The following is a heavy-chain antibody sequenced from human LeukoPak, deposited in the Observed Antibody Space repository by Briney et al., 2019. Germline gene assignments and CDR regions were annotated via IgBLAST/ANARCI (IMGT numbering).Heavy chain of an antibody. J-gene: IGHJ4*02. CDR3: ARGCGGDCYSGRYFDY. CDR1: GGSISGYY. CDR2: IYYSGST. D-gene: IGHD2-21*02. Sequence: SETLSLTCTVSGGSISGYYWSWIRQSPGKGLEWIGYIYYSGSTNYNPSLKSRVTISLDTSKNQFSLKLSSVTAAATAVYYCARGCGGDCYSGRYFDYWGQGTLVTVSS. V-gene: IGHV4-59*01.